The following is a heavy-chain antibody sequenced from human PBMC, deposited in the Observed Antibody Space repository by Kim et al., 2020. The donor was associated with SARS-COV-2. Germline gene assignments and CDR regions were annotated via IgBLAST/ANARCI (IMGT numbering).Heavy chain of an antibody. V-gene: IGHV3-48*04. Sequence: GGSLRLYCAVSGFTFSSHAMNWVRQAPGKGLEWISYISRNSNTMYYADSVKGRFTISRDNAKNSLSLQMNSLRAEDTAVYYCGRSDYGNNQVDCWGQGTLVTVSS. CDR3: GRSDYGNNQVDC. CDR1: GFTFSSHA. CDR2: ISRNSNTM. J-gene: IGHJ4*02. D-gene: IGHD4-17*01.